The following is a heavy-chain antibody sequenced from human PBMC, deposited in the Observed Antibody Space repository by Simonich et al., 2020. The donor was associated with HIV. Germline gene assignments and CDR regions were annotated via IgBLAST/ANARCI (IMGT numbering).Heavy chain of an antibody. V-gene: IGHV4-34*01. CDR3: ARNGIAARPDTSEVDY. CDR1: GGSFSGYY. CDR2: INNSGSI. J-gene: IGHJ4*02. D-gene: IGHD6-6*01. Sequence: QVQLQQWGAGLLKPSETLSLTCAVYGGSFSGYYWSWIRQPPRKGLEWIAKINNSGSIYYNPALKSRVTISVDTSKSQFSLKVSSVTAADTAVYYCARNGIAARPDTSEVDYWGQGTLVTVSS.